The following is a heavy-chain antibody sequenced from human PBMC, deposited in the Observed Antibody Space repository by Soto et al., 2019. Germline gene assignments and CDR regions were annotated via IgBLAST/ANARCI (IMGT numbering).Heavy chain of an antibody. CDR2: IDLDIGDK. D-gene: IGHD2-21*02. CDR1: GHTFTGHH. Sequence: QVQLVQSGAEVKKPWDSVKVSCKASGHTFTGHHMHWVRQAPGQGLEWMGLIDLDIGDKKYAQTFQGRVTSTSDTSTTTAYMELRGLRSDYTAVDYCALDHTGTAGFDYWGQGTLCTVAA. CDR3: ALDHTGTAGFDY. J-gene: IGHJ4*02. V-gene: IGHV1-2*02.